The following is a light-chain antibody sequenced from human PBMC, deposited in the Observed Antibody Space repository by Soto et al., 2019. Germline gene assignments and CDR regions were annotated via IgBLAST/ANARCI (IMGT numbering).Light chain of an antibody. V-gene: IGKV3-11*01. CDR2: DAS. CDR1: QSVSSY. Sequence: EIVLTQSPATLSLSPGERATLSCRASQSVSSYLAWYQQRPGQAPRLLIYDASNRATGIPARFSGSGSETDFTLTISSLEPEDFAVYYCLQSLSWPPITFGQGTRLEIK. J-gene: IGKJ5*01. CDR3: LQSLSWPPIT.